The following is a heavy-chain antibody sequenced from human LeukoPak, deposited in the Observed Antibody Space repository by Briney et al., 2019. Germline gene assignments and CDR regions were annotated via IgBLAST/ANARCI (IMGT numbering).Heavy chain of an antibody. CDR1: GFTFSSYA. CDR3: AKDLLRQPSAFDI. D-gene: IGHD2/OR15-2a*01. V-gene: IGHV3-23*01. CDR2: ISSSGGST. J-gene: IGHJ3*02. Sequence: GGSLGLSCAASGFTFSSYAMTWVRRSPGRGLEWVSTISSSGGSTYYADSVKGRFTISRDNSKNTLYLQMNSLRAEDTAVYYCAKDLLRQPSAFDIWGQGTMVTVSS.